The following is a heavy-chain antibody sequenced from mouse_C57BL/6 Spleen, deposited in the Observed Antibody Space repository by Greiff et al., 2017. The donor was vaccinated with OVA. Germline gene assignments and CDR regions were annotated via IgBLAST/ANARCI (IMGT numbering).Heavy chain of an antibody. CDR1: GYTFTEYS. J-gene: IGHJ1*03. CDR3: ARHGRTLWYFDV. CDR2: IYPGRGGI. Sequence: VQLQQSGAELVKPGASVKLSCKASGYTFTEYSIHWVKQRSGQGLEWIGRIYPGRGGIKYNENFKDKATLTAAKSSSTVYMALSSLASEYSAVYFCARHGRTLWYFDVWGTGTTVTVSS. V-gene: IGHV1-62-2*01.